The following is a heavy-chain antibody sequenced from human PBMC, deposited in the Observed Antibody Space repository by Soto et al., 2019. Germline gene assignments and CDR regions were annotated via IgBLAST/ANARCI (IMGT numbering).Heavy chain of an antibody. CDR2: VSHDGRNT. CDR1: GFTFSDYA. V-gene: IGHV3-30*18. CDR3: ANGGRQWLVTSDFNY. D-gene: IGHD6-19*01. Sequence: VQLVESGGGVVQPGRSLRLSCAASGFTFSDYAMHWVRQAPGKGLEWVAVVSHDGRNTHYADSVKGRFTISRDSSKNTVSMELTSLRAEDTAVYYCANGGRQWLVTSDFNYWGQGALVTVSS. J-gene: IGHJ4*02.